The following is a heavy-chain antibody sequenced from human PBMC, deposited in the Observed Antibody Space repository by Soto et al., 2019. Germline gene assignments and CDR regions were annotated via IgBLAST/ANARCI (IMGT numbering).Heavy chain of an antibody. D-gene: IGHD1-1*01. J-gene: IGHJ4*02. Sequence: GGSLRLSCAASGFTFSDYYMSWIREAPGKGLEWVSYISSSSSYTNYADSVKGRFTISRDNAKNSLYLQMNSLRAEDTAVYYCARTTTGRRIIDYWGQGTLVTVSS. CDR2: ISSSSSYT. CDR1: GFTFSDYY. V-gene: IGHV3-11*06. CDR3: ARTTTGRRIIDY.